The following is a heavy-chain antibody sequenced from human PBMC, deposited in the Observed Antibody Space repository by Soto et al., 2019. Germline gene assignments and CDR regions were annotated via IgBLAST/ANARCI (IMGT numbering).Heavy chain of an antibody. CDR2: ISSSGSTI. CDR1: GFTFSSYE. J-gene: IGHJ5*02. D-gene: IGHD4-17*01. V-gene: IGHV3-48*03. CDR3: ARARLRDYGGNLGNWFDP. Sequence: GSLRLACSASGFTFSSYEMNWVRQAPGKGLEWVSYISSSGSTIYYADSVKGRFTISRDNAKNSLYLQMNRLRAEDTAVYYCARARLRDYGGNLGNWFDPWGQGTLVTVYS.